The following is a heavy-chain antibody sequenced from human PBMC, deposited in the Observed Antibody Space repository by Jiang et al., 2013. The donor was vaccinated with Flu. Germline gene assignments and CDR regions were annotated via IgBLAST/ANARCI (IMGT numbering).Heavy chain of an antibody. V-gene: IGHV4-4*07. D-gene: IGHD3-10*01. J-gene: IGHJ4*02. CDR3: AKESQSYDAGSPIDH. Sequence: GLVKSSETLSLTCTVSGASISSYYWTWIRQPAGKGLEWIGRIYTSGTINYNPSLKSRVTMSVDTSKKQVFLKVKSVTAADTAIYYCAKESQSYDAGSPIDHWGQGTLVTVSS. CDR1: GASISSYY. CDR2: IYTSGTI.